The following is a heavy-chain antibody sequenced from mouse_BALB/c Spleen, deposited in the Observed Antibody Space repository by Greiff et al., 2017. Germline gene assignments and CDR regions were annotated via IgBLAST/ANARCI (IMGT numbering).Heavy chain of an antibody. V-gene: IGHV10-1*02. D-gene: IGHD2-4*01. Sequence: EVKLVESGGGLVQPKGSLKLSCAASGFTFNTYAMNWVRQAPGKGLEWVARIRSKSNNYATYYADSVKDRFTISRDDSQSMLYLQMNNLKTEDTAMYYCVRPEDYAWFAYWGQGTLVTVSA. CDR2: IRSKSNNYAT. J-gene: IGHJ3*01. CDR3: VRPEDYAWFAY. CDR1: GFTFNTYA.